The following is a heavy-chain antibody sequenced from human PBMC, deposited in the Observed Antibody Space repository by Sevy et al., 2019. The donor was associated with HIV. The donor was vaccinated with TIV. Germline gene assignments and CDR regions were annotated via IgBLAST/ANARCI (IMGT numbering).Heavy chain of an antibody. Sequence: GGSLRLSCAASGFTFSSYWMHWVRQAPGRGPVWVSRINSDGSSTSYADSVKGRFTISRDNAKNTLYLQMNSLRAEDTAVYYCARLRYCSSTSCYTYYGADAFDIWGQGTMVTVSS. CDR1: GFTFSSYW. J-gene: IGHJ3*02. CDR2: INSDGSST. CDR3: ARLRYCSSTSCYTYYGADAFDI. D-gene: IGHD2-2*02. V-gene: IGHV3-74*01.